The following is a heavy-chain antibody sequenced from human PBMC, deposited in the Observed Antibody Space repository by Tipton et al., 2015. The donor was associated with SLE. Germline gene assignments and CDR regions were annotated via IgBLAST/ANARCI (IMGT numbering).Heavy chain of an antibody. Sequence: TLSLTCTVSGGSISSSSYYWGWIRQPPGKGLEWIGYIYYSGSTYYNPSLKSRVTISVDTSKNQFSLKLSSVTAADTAVYYCARQSTVVTQGGFDYWGQGTLVTVSS. CDR3: ARQSTVVTQGGFDY. CDR1: GGSISSSSYY. CDR2: IYYSGST. D-gene: IGHD4-23*01. V-gene: IGHV4-31*03. J-gene: IGHJ4*02.